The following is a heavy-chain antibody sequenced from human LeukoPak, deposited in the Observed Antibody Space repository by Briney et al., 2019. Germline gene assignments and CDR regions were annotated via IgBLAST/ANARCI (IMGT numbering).Heavy chain of an antibody. V-gene: IGHV3-30-3*01. Sequence: GRSLRLSCATSGFTFSSNVIHWVRQAPGKGLEWVAVISHDGSNKYYADSVKGRFTISRDNSKDTLYLQTNSLRVEDTAVYYCASVGGYDPLFDYWGQGTLVTVS. CDR1: GFTFSSNV. CDR2: ISHDGSNK. CDR3: ASVGGYDPLFDY. D-gene: IGHD5-12*01. J-gene: IGHJ4*02.